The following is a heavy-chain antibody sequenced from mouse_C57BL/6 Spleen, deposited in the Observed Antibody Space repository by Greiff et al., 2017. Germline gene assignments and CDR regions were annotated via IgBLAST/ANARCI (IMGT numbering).Heavy chain of an antibody. J-gene: IGHJ4*01. D-gene: IGHD1-1*01. CDR1: GFSFNTYA. CDR2: IRSKSNNYAT. CDR3: VRHRGYYGSSYAMDY. Sequence: EVHLVESGGGLVQPKGSLKLSCAASGFSFNTYAMNWVRQAPGKGLEWVARIRSKSNNYATYYADSVKDRFTISRDDSESMLYLQMNNLKTEDTAMYYCVRHRGYYGSSYAMDYWGQGTSVTVSS. V-gene: IGHV10-1*01.